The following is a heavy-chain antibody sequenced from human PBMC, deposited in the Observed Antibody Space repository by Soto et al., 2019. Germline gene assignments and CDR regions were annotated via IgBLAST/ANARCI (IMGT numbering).Heavy chain of an antibody. CDR2: ISGSGGRT. CDR1: GFTFSSYA. V-gene: IGHV3-23*01. J-gene: IGHJ3*02. CDR3: AKGGYCSGGSCYPNAFDM. D-gene: IGHD2-15*01. Sequence: PGGSLRLSCAASGFTFSSYAMSWVRQAPGKGLEWVSAISGSGGRTYYADSVKGRFTISRDNSKNTLYLQMNSLRAEDTAVYYCAKGGYCSGGSCYPNAFDMWGQGTMVTVSS.